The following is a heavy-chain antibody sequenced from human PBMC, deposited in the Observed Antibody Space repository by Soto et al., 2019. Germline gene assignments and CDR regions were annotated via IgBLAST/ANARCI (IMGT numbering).Heavy chain of an antibody. CDR2: IYSGGST. J-gene: IGHJ5*02. V-gene: IGHV3-66*01. CDR1: GFTVSSNY. Sequence: EVQLVESGGGLVQPGGSLRLSCAASGFTVSSNYMSWVRQAPGKGLEWVSVIYSGGSTYYADSVKGRFTISRDNSKNTXYLQMNSLRAEDTAVYYCARGYCSGGSCYPVWFDPWGQGTLVTVSS. CDR3: ARGYCSGGSCYPVWFDP. D-gene: IGHD2-15*01.